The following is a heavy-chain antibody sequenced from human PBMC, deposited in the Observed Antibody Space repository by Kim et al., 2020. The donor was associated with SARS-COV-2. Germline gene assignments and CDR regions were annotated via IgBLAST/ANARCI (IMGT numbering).Heavy chain of an antibody. D-gene: IGHD5-12*01. Sequence: GYTNYAQKVQGRVTMTTDTTTDTAYMELRSLTSEDTAVYYCARKSPGYADYWGQGTPVTVSS. CDR3: ARKSPGYADY. V-gene: IGHV1-18*01. J-gene: IGHJ4*02. CDR2: GYT.